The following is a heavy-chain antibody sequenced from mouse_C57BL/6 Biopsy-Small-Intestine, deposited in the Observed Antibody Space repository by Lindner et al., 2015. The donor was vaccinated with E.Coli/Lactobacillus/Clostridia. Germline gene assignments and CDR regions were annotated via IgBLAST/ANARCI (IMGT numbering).Heavy chain of an antibody. CDR3: AIYGTTDHYAMDY. V-gene: IGHV5-17*01. Sequence: VQLQESGGGLVKPGGSLKLSCAASGFTFSDYGMYWVRQAPEKGLEWVAFISSDSNIISYAGTVKGRFTISRDNAKNTLFLQMTSLRSEDTAMYYCAIYGTTDHYAMDYWGQGTSVTVSS. CDR2: ISSDSNII. D-gene: IGHD1-1*01. J-gene: IGHJ4*01. CDR1: GFTFSDYG.